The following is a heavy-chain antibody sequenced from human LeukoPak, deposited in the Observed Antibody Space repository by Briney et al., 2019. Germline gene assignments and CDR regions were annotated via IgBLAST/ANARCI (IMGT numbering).Heavy chain of an antibody. CDR2: INHSGST. CDR3: QLIGGDYEIED. CDR1: GGSFSGYY. D-gene: IGHD4-17*01. J-gene: IGHJ1*01. V-gene: IGHV4-34*01. Sequence: SETLSLTCAVYGGSFSGYYWSWIRQPPGKGLEWIGEINHSGSTNYNPSLKSRVTISVDTSKNQFSLKLSSVTAADTAVYYCQLIGGDYEIEDWGQGTLVTVSS.